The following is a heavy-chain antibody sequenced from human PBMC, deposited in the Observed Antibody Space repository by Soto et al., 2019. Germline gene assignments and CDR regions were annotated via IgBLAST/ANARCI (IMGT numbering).Heavy chain of an antibody. CDR3: ARDSTYSSGWYWFDP. V-gene: IGHV4-39*02. D-gene: IGHD6-19*01. Sequence: SETLSLTCTVSGGSISSSSYYWGWIRQPPGKGLEWIGGIYYSGSTYYNPSLKSRVTISVDTSKNQFSLKLSSVTAADTAVYYCARDSTYSSGWYWFDPWGQGTLVTVSS. CDR1: GGSISSSSYY. CDR2: IYYSGST. J-gene: IGHJ5*02.